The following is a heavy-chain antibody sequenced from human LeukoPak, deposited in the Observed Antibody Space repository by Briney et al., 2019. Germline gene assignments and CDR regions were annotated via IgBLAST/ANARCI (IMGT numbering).Heavy chain of an antibody. J-gene: IGHJ2*01. D-gene: IGHD2-15*01. CDR3: ARAPIGGWYFDL. V-gene: IGHV6-1*01. Sequence: SQTLSLTCAICGDSVSINSAAWNWIRQSPSRGLEWLGRTYYRSKWSNDYAVSVKSRITINPDTSQSQFSLQLNSLTTEDTAVYYCARAPIGGWYFDLWGRGTLVTVSS. CDR1: GDSVSINSAA. CDR2: TYYRSKWSN.